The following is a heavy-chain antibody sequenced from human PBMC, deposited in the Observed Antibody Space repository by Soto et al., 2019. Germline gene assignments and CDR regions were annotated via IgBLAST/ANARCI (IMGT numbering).Heavy chain of an antibody. CDR3: ARLEVVPGSGLDL. CDR1: GFTFSGAA. CDR2: IRSKANNYAT. V-gene: IGHV3-73*01. J-gene: IGHJ6*02. D-gene: IGHD3-22*01. Sequence: GGSLRLSCAASGFTFSGAAIHWVRQASGKGLEWVSRIRSKANNYATVYAESVRGRFTISRDDSKNTAYLQMNSLKTEDTAVYYCARLEVVPGSGLDLWGQGTTVTVSS.